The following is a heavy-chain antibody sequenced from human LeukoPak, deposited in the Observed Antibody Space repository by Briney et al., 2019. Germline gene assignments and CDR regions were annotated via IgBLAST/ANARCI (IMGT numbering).Heavy chain of an antibody. CDR2: IGNTGGNT. CDR3: AKDVYGYCSGGSCYSGPQNFDY. Sequence: PGGSLRLSCAASGFTFSTYSMSWVRQAPGKGLEWVSVIGNTGGNTYYADSVKGRFTISRDNSKTTLYLQMNSLRAEDTAVYYCAKDVYGYCSGGSCYSGPQNFDYWGQGTLVTVSS. J-gene: IGHJ4*02. CDR1: GFTFSTYS. V-gene: IGHV3-23*01. D-gene: IGHD2-15*01.